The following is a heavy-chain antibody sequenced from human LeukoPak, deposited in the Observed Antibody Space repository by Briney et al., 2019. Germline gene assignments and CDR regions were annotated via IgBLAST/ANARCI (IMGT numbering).Heavy chain of an antibody. Sequence: GGSLRLSCSASGFTFNSYPVHWVRQAPGKGLEYVSGISRNGGSTYYADSVKGRLTISRDNSKNTLYLQMSSLRADDTAVYYCVNGFAGSSGGYWGPGTLVTVSS. V-gene: IGHV3-64D*09. CDR2: ISRNGGST. J-gene: IGHJ4*02. CDR1: GFTFNSYP. CDR3: VNGFAGSSGGY. D-gene: IGHD1-26*01.